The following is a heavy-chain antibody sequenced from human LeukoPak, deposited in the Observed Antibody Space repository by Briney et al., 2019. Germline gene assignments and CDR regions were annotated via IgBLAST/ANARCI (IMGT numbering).Heavy chain of an antibody. V-gene: IGHV3-74*01. CDR2: VNSDGSST. CDR1: GFTFSSYW. CDR3: AKDMHYDSSGEIDY. J-gene: IGHJ4*02. Sequence: GGSLRLSCAASGFTFSSYWMHWVRQAPGKGLVWVSRVNSDGSSTSYADSVKGRFTISRDNAKNTLYLQMNSLRAEDTALYYCAKDMHYDSSGEIDYWGQGTLVTVSS. D-gene: IGHD3-22*01.